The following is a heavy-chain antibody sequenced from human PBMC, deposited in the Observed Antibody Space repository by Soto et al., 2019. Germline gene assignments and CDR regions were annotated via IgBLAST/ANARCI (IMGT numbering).Heavy chain of an antibody. CDR3: ARRFDGSYSR. CDR2: FDPEDGES. CDR1: GYTLTELS. D-gene: IGHD1-26*01. Sequence: ASVKVACNVSGYTLTELSMHWVRQAPGKGLEWMGGFDPEDGESIYAHKFQGRVTMTEDTSTDTAYMELSSLKASDTAMYYCARRFDGSYSRWGQGTLLTVSS. J-gene: IGHJ4*02. V-gene: IGHV1-24*01.